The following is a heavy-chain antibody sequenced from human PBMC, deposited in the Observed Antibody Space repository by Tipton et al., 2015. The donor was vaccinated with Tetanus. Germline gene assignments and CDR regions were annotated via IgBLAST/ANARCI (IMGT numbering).Heavy chain of an antibody. J-gene: IGHJ4*02. CDR1: GFTFSTYT. CDR2: IIGSGGSA. Sequence: SLRLSCAASGFTFSTYTLSWVRQAPGKGLEWVSSIIGSGGSALHADSVKGRFTVSRDDSRNTLFLQMNSLRVEDTAVYYCVKEAVPDGLWDIDYWGQGTLVIVPS. V-gene: IGHV3-23*01. D-gene: IGHD3-16*01. CDR3: VKEAVPDGLWDIDY.